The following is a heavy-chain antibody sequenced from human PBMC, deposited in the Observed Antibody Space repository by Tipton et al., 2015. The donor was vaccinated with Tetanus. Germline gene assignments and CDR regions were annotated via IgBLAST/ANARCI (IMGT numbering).Heavy chain of an antibody. J-gene: IGHJ4*02. Sequence: TLSLTCTVSGGSISSGGYYWSWIRQHPGKGLEWIGYIYYSGSTYYNPSLKSRVTISVDTSKNQFSLKLSSVTAADTAVYCCARAVVAAPPYYFDYWGQGTLVTVSS. CDR1: GGSISSGGYY. D-gene: IGHD2-15*01. CDR3: ARAVVAAPPYYFDY. V-gene: IGHV4-31*03. CDR2: IYYSGST.